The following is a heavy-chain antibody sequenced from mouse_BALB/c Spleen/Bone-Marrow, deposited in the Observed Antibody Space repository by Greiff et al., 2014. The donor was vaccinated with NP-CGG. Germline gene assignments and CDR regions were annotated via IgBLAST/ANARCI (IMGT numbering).Heavy chain of an antibody. V-gene: IGHV2-9*02. CDR2: IWAGGST. CDR1: GFSLTSYG. Sequence: VQLVESGPGLVAPSQSLSITCTVSGFSLTSYGVHWVRQPPEKGLEWLGVIWAGGSTNYNSTLMSRLTISKDNSKSQVFLKMNSLQTDDTAMYYCARYYYGFLDYWGQGTTLTVSS. J-gene: IGHJ2*01. D-gene: IGHD1-2*01. CDR3: ARYYYGFLDY.